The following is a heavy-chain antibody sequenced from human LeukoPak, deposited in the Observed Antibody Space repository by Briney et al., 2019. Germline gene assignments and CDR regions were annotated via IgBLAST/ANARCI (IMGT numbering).Heavy chain of an antibody. CDR3: ARDGSSGYYYWFDP. Sequence: SETLSLTCTVSGGSISSGSYYWAWIRQPPGKGLEWIGSIYDSGNTYYNPSVKSRVTVSVDTSSNQFSLKLSAVTAADTGVYFCARDGSSGYYYWFDPWGQGTLDTVSS. CDR2: IYDSGNT. D-gene: IGHD3-22*01. CDR1: GGSISSGSYY. J-gene: IGHJ5*02. V-gene: IGHV4-39*07.